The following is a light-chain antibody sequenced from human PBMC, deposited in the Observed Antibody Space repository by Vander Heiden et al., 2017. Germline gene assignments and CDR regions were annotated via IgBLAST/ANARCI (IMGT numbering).Light chain of an antibody. Sequence: QSVLTQPPSVSGAPGQRVTISCPGSSSNIGAGYDVHWYQQLPGTAPNLLIYVNSNRPSGVPDRFSGSKSGTSASLATTGLQAEDEADYYWQSYDSSRSGSVFGGGTKLTVL. V-gene: IGLV1-40*01. CDR2: VNS. CDR1: SSNIGAGYD. J-gene: IGLJ3*02. CDR3: QSYDSSRSGSV.